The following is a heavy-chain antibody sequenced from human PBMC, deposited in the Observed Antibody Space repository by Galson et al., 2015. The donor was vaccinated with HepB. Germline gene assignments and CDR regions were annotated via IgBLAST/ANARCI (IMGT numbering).Heavy chain of an antibody. J-gene: IGHJ3*02. CDR2: IYFSGNT. V-gene: IGHV4-39*01. D-gene: IGHD1-26*01. CDR1: GVSISSGSYF. CDR3: ARHGRGGGHYDDAFEI. Sequence: ETLSLTCTVSGVSISSGSYFWGWIRQPPGKGLEWIGSIYFSGNTYYNPSLKSRVTISVDTSKNQFSLKLSSVTAADTAVFYCARHGRGGGHYDDAFEIWGQGTMVTVSS.